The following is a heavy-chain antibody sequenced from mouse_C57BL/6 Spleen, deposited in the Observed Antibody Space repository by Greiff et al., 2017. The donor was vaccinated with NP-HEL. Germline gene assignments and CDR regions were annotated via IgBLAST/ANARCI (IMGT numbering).Heavy chain of an antibody. CDR3: ARDGYYGSSSYCFDY. J-gene: IGHJ2*01. V-gene: IGHV3-6*01. CDR1: GYSITSGYY. CDR2: ISYDGSN. D-gene: IGHD1-1*01. Sequence: VQLQQSGPGLVKPSQSLSLTCSVTGYSITSGYYWNWIRQFPGNKLEWMGYISYDGSNNYNPSLKNRISITRDTSKNQFFLKLNSVTTEDTATYYCARDGYYGSSSYCFDYWGQGTTLTVSS.